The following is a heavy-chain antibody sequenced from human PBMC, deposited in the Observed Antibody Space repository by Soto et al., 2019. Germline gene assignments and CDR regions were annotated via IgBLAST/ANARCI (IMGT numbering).Heavy chain of an antibody. CDR1: GFTLSDFA. CDR2: ISNDGGIE. Sequence: QVQLVQSGGGVVQPGRSLRLSCAASGFTLSDFAMHWVRQAPGKGLEWVALISNDGGIEHYGDSVRGRFTISRDNSKHMLCRQMTSLRVEDTAVYYCARAVPGMEVWGQGTTVTVSS. V-gene: IGHV3-30-3*01. CDR3: ARAVPGMEV. J-gene: IGHJ6*02.